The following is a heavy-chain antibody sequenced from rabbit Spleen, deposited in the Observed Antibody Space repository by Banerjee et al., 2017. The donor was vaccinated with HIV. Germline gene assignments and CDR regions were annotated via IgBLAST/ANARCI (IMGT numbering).Heavy chain of an antibody. Sequence: QEQLEESGGDLVKPEGSLTLTCTASGFSFSSSYWMCWVRQAPGKGLEWIACINMITSKSVYASWAKGRFIMSRTSSTKVTLQMTSLTAADTATYFCARAGYAGYGYDLWGPGTLVTVS. CDR3: ARAGYAGYGYDL. CDR2: INMITSKS. CDR1: GFSFSSSYW. D-gene: IGHD6-1*01. V-gene: IGHV1S45*01. J-gene: IGHJ4*01.